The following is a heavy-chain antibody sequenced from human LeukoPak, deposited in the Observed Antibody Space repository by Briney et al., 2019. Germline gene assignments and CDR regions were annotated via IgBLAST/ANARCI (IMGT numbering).Heavy chain of an antibody. J-gene: IGHJ4*02. CDR2: ISYDGSNK. CDR1: GFTFSSYA. D-gene: IGHD6-13*01. Sequence: PGGSLRLSCAASGFTFSSYAMHWVRQAPGKGLEWVAVISYDGSNKYYADSVKGRFTISRDNAKNSLYLQMNSLRAEDTAVYYCARPPKRQQLADYWGQGTLVTVSS. CDR3: ARPPKRQQLADY. V-gene: IGHV3-30-3*01.